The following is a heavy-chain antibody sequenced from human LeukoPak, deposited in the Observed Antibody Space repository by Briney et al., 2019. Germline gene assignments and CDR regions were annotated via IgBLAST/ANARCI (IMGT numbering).Heavy chain of an antibody. J-gene: IGHJ5*02. Sequence: GESLKISCKGSGYSFTSYWIGWVRQMPGKGLEWMGIIYPGDSDTRYSPSFQGQVTISADKSISTAYLQWSSLKASDTAMYYCARHQIWPGHSSSWRHWFDPWGQGTLVTVSS. CDR3: ARHQIWPGHSSSWRHWFDP. D-gene: IGHD6-13*01. V-gene: IGHV5-51*01. CDR2: IYPGDSDT. CDR1: GYSFTSYW.